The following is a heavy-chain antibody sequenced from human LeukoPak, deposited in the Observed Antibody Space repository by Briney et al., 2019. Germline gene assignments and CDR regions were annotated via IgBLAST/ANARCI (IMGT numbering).Heavy chain of an antibody. V-gene: IGHV1-69*13. CDR1: GGTFSSYA. CDR2: IIPIFGTA. J-gene: IGHJ4*01. CDR3: AREPGYCSGGSCYSSYDDY. D-gene: IGHD2-15*01. Sequence: SVKVSCKASGGTFSSYAISWVRQAPGQGLEWTGGIIPIFGTANYAQKFQGRVTITADESTSTAYMELSSLRSEDTAVYYCAREPGYCSGGSCYSSYDDYWGQGTLVTVSS.